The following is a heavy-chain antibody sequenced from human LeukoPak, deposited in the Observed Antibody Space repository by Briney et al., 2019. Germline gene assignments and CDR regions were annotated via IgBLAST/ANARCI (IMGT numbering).Heavy chain of an antibody. Sequence: GESLRLSCAASGFTFSSYWMSWVRQAPGKGLEWMANIKQDGSEKYYVDSVKGRFTISRDNAKNSLYLQMNSLRAEDTAVYYCASFKRAGSCRFDYWGQGTLVTVSS. CDR3: ASFKRAGSCRFDY. J-gene: IGHJ4*02. D-gene: IGHD2-2*01. CDR1: GFTFSSYW. V-gene: IGHV3-7*01. CDR2: IKQDGSEK.